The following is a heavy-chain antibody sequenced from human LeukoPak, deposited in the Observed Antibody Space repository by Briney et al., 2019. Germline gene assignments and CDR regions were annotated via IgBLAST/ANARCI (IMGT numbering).Heavy chain of an antibody. CDR3: ASTTVVTPDAFDI. J-gene: IGHJ3*02. CDR1: GGSVTSSDSY. CDR2: IYYGGST. Sequence: PSETLSLTCSVSGGSVTSSDSYWSWIRQPPGKGLAWIVSIYYGGSTNYNPSLKSRVTISVDTSKNQFSLKLSSVTAADTAVYYCASTTVVTPDAFDIWGQGTMVTVSS. D-gene: IGHD4-23*01. V-gene: IGHV4-61*08.